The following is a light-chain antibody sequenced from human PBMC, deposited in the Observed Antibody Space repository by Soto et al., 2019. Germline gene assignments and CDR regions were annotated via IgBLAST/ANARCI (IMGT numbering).Light chain of an antibody. Sequence: QSVLTQPTSVSGSPGQSITISCTGNPNDIGTYDYVSWYQQHPGRAPRLLIYGVTTRPSGISDRFSASKSGLTASLTISGLQPEDEADYYCSSFTSDRIYVFGPGTKVTVL. CDR2: GVT. J-gene: IGLJ1*01. CDR3: SSFTSDRIYV. CDR1: PNDIGTYDY. V-gene: IGLV2-14*03.